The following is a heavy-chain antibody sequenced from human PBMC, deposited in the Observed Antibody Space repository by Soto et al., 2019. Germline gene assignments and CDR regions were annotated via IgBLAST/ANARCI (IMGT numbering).Heavy chain of an antibody. CDR1: GFTVSSNY. V-gene: IGHV3-53*01. CDR2: IYSGGST. D-gene: IGHD6-19*01. J-gene: IGHJ6*02. Sequence: EVQLVESGGGLIQPGGSLRLSCAASGFTVSSNYMSWVRQAPGKGLEWVSVIYSGGSTYYADSVKGRFTISRDNSKNTLYLQMNSLRGEDTAVYYCARERSSSGGHYYYYYGMDVWGQGTTVTVSS. CDR3: ARERSSSGGHYYYYYGMDV.